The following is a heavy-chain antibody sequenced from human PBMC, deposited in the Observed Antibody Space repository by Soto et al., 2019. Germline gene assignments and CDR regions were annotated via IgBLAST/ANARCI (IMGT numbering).Heavy chain of an antibody. D-gene: IGHD3-22*01. J-gene: IGHJ6*02. CDR1: GFTFSSYG. CDR3: ARAPHYYDSSGLYYYGMDV. V-gene: IGHV3-30*03. CDR2: ISYDGSNK. Sequence: GGSVRLSCAASGFTFSSYGMHWVRQAPGKGLEWVAVISYDGSNKYYADSVKGRFTISRDNSKNTLYLQMNSLRAEDTAVYYCARAPHYYDSSGLYYYGMDVWGQGTTVTVSS.